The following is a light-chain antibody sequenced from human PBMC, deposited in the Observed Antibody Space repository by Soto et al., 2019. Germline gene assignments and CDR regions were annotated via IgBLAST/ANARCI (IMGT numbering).Light chain of an antibody. CDR1: PSVSSIY. Sequence: EIVLTQSPGTLSLSPGARATLSCRASPSVSSIYLAWYQQKPGQAPRLLIYGASSRATGIPDRFSGSGSGTDFTLTISRLEPEDFAVYYCQQYGSSRWTFGQGTKVEI. V-gene: IGKV3-20*01. CDR2: GAS. J-gene: IGKJ1*01. CDR3: QQYGSSRWT.